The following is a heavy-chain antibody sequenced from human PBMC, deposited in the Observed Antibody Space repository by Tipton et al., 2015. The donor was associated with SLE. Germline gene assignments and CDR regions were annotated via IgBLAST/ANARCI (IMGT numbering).Heavy chain of an antibody. J-gene: IGHJ4*02. CDR3: VIDAPDHLRDF. V-gene: IGHV3-21*01. D-gene: IGHD1-14*01. CDR2: ISSSSRYI. CDR1: GFVFIAYS. Sequence: SLRLSCAASGFVFIAYSMNWVRLAPGKGLEWVSSISSSSRYIYYADSVKGRFTSSRDNAKKSMYLQLTSLRGEDTAVYYCVIDAPDHLRDFWGQGTLVTVSS.